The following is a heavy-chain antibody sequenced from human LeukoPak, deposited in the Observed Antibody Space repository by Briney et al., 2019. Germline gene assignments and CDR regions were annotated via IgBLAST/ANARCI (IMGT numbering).Heavy chain of an antibody. V-gene: IGHV3-21*01. J-gene: IGHJ4*02. CDR2: ISSSSSYI. Sequence: GGSLRLSCAASGFTFSSYSMNWVRQAPGKGLEWVSSISSSSSYIYYADSVKGRFTISRDNAKNSLYLQMNSLRAEDTAVYYCARVAYYYDSSGYYPYWGQGTLVTVSS. D-gene: IGHD3-22*01. CDR3: ARVAYYYDSSGYYPY. CDR1: GFTFSSYS.